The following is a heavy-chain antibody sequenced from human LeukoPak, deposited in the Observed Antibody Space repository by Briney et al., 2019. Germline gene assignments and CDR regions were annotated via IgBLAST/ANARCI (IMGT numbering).Heavy chain of an antibody. CDR3: AGEIVAAAPRY. J-gene: IGHJ4*02. Sequence: PGGSLRLSCAASGFTFSSYWMYWVRQAPGKGLVWVSRLNPDGTSTNYADSMKGRFTISRDNAKNTLYLQMNSLRADDTAVYYCAGEIVAAAPRYWGQGTLVSVSS. D-gene: IGHD6-13*01. V-gene: IGHV3-74*01. CDR2: LNPDGTST. CDR1: GFTFSSYW.